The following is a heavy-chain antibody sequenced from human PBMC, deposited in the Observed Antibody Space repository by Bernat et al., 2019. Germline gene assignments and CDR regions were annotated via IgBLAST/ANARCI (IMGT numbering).Heavy chain of an antibody. D-gene: IGHD6-13*01. CDR2: ISYDGKKQ. J-gene: IGHJ4*02. V-gene: IGHV3-30*03. CDR3: ARDLAVAAADAFDY. Sequence: QVQLVESGGGVVQPGRSLRLSCAASGFTFNNYGMHWVRQAPGKGLEWVAVISYDGKKQYYADSVKGRFTISRDNSKNTLYLQMNSLRAEDTAVYYCARDLAVAAADAFDYWGQGTLVTVSS. CDR1: GFTFNNYG.